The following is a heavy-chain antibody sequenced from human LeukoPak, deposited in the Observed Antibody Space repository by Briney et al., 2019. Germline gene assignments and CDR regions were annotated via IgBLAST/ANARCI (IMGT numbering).Heavy chain of an antibody. CDR1: GGSISSYY. D-gene: IGHD6-13*01. Sequence: SQTLSLTCTVSGGSISSYYWSWIRQPPGKGLEWIGYIYYSGSTNYNPSLKSRVTISVDTSKNQFSLKLSSVTAADTAVYYCARRAAAADPDYWGQGTLVTVSS. CDR2: IYYSGST. V-gene: IGHV4-59*08. CDR3: ARRAAAADPDY. J-gene: IGHJ4*02.